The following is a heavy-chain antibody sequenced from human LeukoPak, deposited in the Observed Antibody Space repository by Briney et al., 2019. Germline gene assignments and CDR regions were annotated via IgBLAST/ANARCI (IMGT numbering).Heavy chain of an antibody. Sequence: PGGSLRLSCAASGFTFSSYGMTWVRQAPGKGLEWVSYISTSSSYIYYADSVKGRFTISRDNAKNSLYLQMNSLRAEDTAVYYCAREVENTSGWYSHFDYWGQGTLVTVSS. CDR2: ISTSSSYI. CDR1: GFTFSSYG. D-gene: IGHD6-19*01. CDR3: AREVENTSGWYSHFDY. J-gene: IGHJ4*02. V-gene: IGHV3-21*05.